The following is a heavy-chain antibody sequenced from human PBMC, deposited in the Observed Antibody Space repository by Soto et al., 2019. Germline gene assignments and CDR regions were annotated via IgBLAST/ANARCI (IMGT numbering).Heavy chain of an antibody. D-gene: IGHD3-22*01. J-gene: IGHJ3*02. V-gene: IGHV4-31*02. CDR3: ARVRLYYDSSGMHAFDI. CDR1: GGSISSGGYY. Sequence: SETLSLTCTVSGGSISSGGYYWSWIRQHPGKGLEWIGEINHSGSTNYNPSLKSRVTISVDTSKNQFSLKLSSVTAADTAVYYCARVRLYYDSSGMHAFDIWGQGTMVTVSS. CDR2: INHSGST.